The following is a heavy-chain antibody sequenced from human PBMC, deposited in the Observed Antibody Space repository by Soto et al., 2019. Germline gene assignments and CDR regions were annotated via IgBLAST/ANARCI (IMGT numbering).Heavy chain of an antibody. CDR2: IFWDDDK. D-gene: IGHD3-10*01. CDR3: ARLLYSSGSYQFDY. CDR1: GFSLSTSGVA. Sequence: SGPTLVNPTQTLTVTCTFSGFSLSTSGVAVGWVRQPPEKALEWLALIFWDDDKRYSPSLKGRLTITRDTSKNHVVLTMANMDPVDTATYYCARLLYSSGSYQFDYWGQGTLVTVSS. V-gene: IGHV2-5*02. J-gene: IGHJ4*02.